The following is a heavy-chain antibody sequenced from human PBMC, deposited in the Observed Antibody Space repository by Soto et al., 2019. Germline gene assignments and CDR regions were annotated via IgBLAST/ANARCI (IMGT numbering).Heavy chain of an antibody. CDR2: IFRSGYT. D-gene: IGHD3-22*01. J-gene: IGHJ4*02. V-gene: IGHV4-4*02. CDR3: ARDYAGNSGHYDF. CDR1: GDSIHSDHW. Sequence: QVQLQESGPGLVEPSGTLSLTCTVSGDSIHSDHWWSWVRQSPGKGLEWIGEIFRSGYTNYSPSLTGRVTMSIDKSKNQFSLTLTSATAADTAIYFCARDYAGNSGHYDFWGRGTQVTVSS.